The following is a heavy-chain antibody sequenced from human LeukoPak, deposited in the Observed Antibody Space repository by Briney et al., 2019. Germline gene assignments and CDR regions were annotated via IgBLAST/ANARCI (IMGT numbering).Heavy chain of an antibody. CDR2: IKSKTVGGTT. D-gene: IGHD4-17*01. Sequence: GGPLRLFCAAPGFTFSNAWISWVRQAPGKGLEWVRPIKSKTVGGTTDYAEAVKGRLNISRDDSKKTLYLQMNSLKTEDTAVYYCTPSPTVHDYGDYIPDYWGQGPLVTVYS. V-gene: IGHV3-15*01. CDR3: TPSPTVHDYGDYIPDY. J-gene: IGHJ4*02. CDR1: GFTFSNAW.